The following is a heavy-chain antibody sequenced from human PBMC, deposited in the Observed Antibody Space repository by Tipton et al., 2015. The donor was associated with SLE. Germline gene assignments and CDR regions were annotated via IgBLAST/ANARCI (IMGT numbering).Heavy chain of an antibody. CDR1: GGSMNNYY. D-gene: IGHD2-15*01. J-gene: IGHJ3*01. CDR3: ARSPPYCSGGTCYRRAYAFDF. Sequence: LRLSCTVSGGSMNNYYWNWIRQPPGKGLEWIGYIFYSGNTNYNPSLNSRVTISLDTSKNQFSLKLSSVTAADTAVYYCARSPPYCSGGTCYRRAYAFDFCGQGTMVTVSS. V-gene: IGHV4-59*01. CDR2: IFYSGNT.